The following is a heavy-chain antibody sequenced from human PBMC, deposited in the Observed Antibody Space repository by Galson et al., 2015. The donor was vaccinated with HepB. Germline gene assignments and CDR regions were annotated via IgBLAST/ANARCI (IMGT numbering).Heavy chain of an antibody. CDR1: GFTFSSYG. D-gene: IGHD6-19*01. CDR2: ISYDGSNK. CDR3: AKDLPSSALWGSDGGF. Sequence: SLRLSCAASGFTFSSYGMHWVRQAPGKGLEWVAVISYDGSNKYYADPVKGRFTISRDNFKNTLYLQMNSLRAEDTAVYYCAKDLPSSALWGSDGGFWGQGTLVTVSS. V-gene: IGHV3-30*18. J-gene: IGHJ4*02.